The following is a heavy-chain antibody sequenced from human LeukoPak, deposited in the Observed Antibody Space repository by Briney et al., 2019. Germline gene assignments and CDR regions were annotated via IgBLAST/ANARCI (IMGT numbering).Heavy chain of an antibody. Sequence: GGSLRLSCAASGFTFSSYEMNWARQAPGKGLEWVSYIDSSGSPIYYADSVKGRFSISRDTAKNSLYLQMNSLRAEDTAVYYCAKGGSSRPLAHWGRGTLVTVSS. CDR2: IDSSGSPI. CDR1: GFTFSSYE. D-gene: IGHD1-1*01. CDR3: AKGGSSRPLAH. V-gene: IGHV3-48*03. J-gene: IGHJ4*02.